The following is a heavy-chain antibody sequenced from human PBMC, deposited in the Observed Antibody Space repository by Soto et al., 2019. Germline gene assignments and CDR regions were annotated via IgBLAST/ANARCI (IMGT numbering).Heavy chain of an antibody. Sequence: QVQLVESGGGVVQPGRSLRLSCAASGFTFSIYAMHWVRQAPGKGLEWVALISHDGSNTYSADSVKGRFTISRDNSKNTLYLQMSSLRAEDTAVYYCAKGRLDYCRGGSCYSLGFDPWGQGTPVTVSS. V-gene: IGHV3-30*18. CDR3: AKGRLDYCRGGSCYSLGFDP. D-gene: IGHD2-15*01. CDR1: GFTFSIYA. J-gene: IGHJ5*02. CDR2: ISHDGSNT.